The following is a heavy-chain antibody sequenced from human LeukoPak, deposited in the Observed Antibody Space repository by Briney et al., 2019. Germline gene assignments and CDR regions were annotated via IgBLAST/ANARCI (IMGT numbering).Heavy chain of an antibody. V-gene: IGHV3-30-3*02. CDR1: GFTFSSYA. D-gene: IGHD5-12*01. CDR2: ISYDGSNK. CDR3: AKTPSRVATTHFDY. Sequence: GRSLRLSCAASGFTFSSYAMHWVRQAPGKGLEWVAVISYDGSNKYYADSVKGRFTISRDNSKNTLYLQMNSLRAEDTAVYYCAKTPSRVATTHFDYWGQGTLVTVSS. J-gene: IGHJ4*02.